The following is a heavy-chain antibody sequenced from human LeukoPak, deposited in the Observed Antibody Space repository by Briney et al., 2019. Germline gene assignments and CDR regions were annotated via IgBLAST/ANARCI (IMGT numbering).Heavy chain of an antibody. CDR1: GYTFTSYG. CDR3: ARGVMYSSGTTFGY. V-gene: IGHV1-18*01. D-gene: IGHD6-19*01. Sequence: GASVKVSCKASGYTFTSYGISWVRQAPGQGLEWMGWISSYNGNTNYAQNLQGRVTMTTDTSTSTAYMELRSLRSDDTAVYYCARGVMYSSGTTFGYWGQGTLVTVSS. CDR2: ISSYNGNT. J-gene: IGHJ4*02.